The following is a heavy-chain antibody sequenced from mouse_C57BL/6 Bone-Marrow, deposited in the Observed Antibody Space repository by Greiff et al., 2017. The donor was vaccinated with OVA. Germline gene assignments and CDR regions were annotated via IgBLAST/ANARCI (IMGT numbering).Heavy chain of an antibody. CDR1: GFTFSNYW. CDR2: IRLKSDNHAT. V-gene: IGHV6-3*01. D-gene: IGHD2-2*01. J-gene: IGHJ2*01. CDR3: TSTMVTTLDY. Sequence: EVKVVESGGGLVQPGGSMKLSCVASGFTFSNYWMNWVRQSPEKGLEWVAQIRLKSDNHATHYAESVKGRFTISRDDSKSSVYLQMNNLRAEDTGIYYCTSTMVTTLDYWGQGTTLTVSS.